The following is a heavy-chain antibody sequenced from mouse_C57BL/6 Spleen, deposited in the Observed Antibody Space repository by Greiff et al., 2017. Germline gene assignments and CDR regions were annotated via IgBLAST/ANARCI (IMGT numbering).Heavy chain of an antibody. CDR3: ARWGDGSSFPAMDY. V-gene: IGHV5-17*01. D-gene: IGHD1-1*01. CDR2: ISSGSSTI. J-gene: IGHJ4*01. Sequence: EVQLVESGGGLVKPGGSLKLSCAASGFTFSDYGMHWVRQAPEKGLEWVAYISSGSSTIYYADTVKGRFTITRDNAKNTLFLQMTSLRSEDTAMYYCARWGDGSSFPAMDYWGQGTSVTVSS. CDR1: GFTFSDYG.